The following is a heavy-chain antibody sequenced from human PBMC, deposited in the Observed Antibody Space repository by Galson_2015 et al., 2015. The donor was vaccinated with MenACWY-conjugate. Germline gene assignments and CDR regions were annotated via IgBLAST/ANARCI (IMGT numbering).Heavy chain of an antibody. CDR1: GFTLSTYW. D-gene: IGHD6-19*01. CDR2: IETDGTST. CDR3: ARWSRSGWYEYSYLVY. Sequence: SLRLSCAASGFTLSTYWMHWVRQAPGKGLVWVSLIETDGTSTHYADFVEGQFTVSRANAKNTVYLQLNSLRAEDTAVYYCARWSRSGWYEYSYLVYWGQGTLVTVSS. J-gene: IGHJ4*02. V-gene: IGHV3-74*01.